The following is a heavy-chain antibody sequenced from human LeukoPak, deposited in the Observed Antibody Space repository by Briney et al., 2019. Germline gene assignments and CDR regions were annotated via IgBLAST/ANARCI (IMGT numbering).Heavy chain of an antibody. D-gene: IGHD6-19*01. J-gene: IGHJ4*02. CDR1: GGSISSGGYY. CDR2: IYYTGSS. CDR3: STLRGSSGWYDY. V-gene: IGHV4-61*08. Sequence: SETLSLTCTVSGGSISSGGYYWSWIRQHPGKGLEWIGYIYYTGSSNYNPSLKSRVTMSLDTSNNQFSLKLRSVNAADTAVYYCSTLRGSSGWYDYWGQGTLVTVSS.